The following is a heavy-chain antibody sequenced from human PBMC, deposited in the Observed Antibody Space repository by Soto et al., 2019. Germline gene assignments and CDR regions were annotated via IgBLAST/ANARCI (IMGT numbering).Heavy chain of an antibody. CDR2: IYYSGST. D-gene: IGHD5-18*01. CDR1: GGSISSGDYY. J-gene: IGHJ6*02. Sequence: TSETLSLTCTVSGGSISSGDYYWSWIRQPPGKGLEWIGYIYYSGSTYYNPSLKSRVTISVDTSKKQFSLKLSSVTAADTAVYYCARASPVVTDVWGQGTTVTVSS. V-gene: IGHV4-30-4*01. CDR3: ARASPVVTDV.